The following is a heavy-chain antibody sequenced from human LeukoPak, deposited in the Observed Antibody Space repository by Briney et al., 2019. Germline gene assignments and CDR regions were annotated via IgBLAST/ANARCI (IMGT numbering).Heavy chain of an antibody. D-gene: IGHD3-22*01. CDR1: GYTFTSYD. CDR2: MNPNSGNT. V-gene: IGHV1-8*01. Sequence: GASVKVSCKASGYTFTSYDINWVRQATGQGLEWMGWMNPNSGNTGYAQKFQGRVTMTRNTSISTAYMELSSLRSEDTAVYYCARGLTLRRDSSGYYRFDYWGQGTLVTVSS. J-gene: IGHJ4*02. CDR3: ARGLTLRRDSSGYYRFDY.